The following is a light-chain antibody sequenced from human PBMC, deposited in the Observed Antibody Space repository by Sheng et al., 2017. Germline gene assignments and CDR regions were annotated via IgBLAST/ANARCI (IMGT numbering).Light chain of an antibody. V-gene: IGKV1-5*01. J-gene: IGKJ1*01. CDR1: QSIGKS. Sequence: DIQMTQSPSTLSASVGDRVTIACRASQSIGKSLAWYQQKPGKAPKLLITVASTLESGVPSRFSGSGSGTEFTLTISSLQPDDLATYFCQQYKNYPWTFGQGTKVEIK. CDR2: VAS. CDR3: QQYKNYPWT.